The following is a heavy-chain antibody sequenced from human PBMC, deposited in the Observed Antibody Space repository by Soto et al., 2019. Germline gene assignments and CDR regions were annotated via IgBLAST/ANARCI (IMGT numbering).Heavy chain of an antibody. CDR2: IWYDGSNK. Sequence: QVQLVESGGGVVQPGRSLRLSCAASGFTFSSYGMHWVRQAPGKGLEWVAVIWYDGSNKYYADSVKGRFTISRDNSKNTLYLQMNSLRAEDTAVYYCARDMEDYYDSSGYVLDYWGQGTLVTVSS. CDR3: ARDMEDYYDSSGYVLDY. CDR1: GFTFSSYG. J-gene: IGHJ4*02. V-gene: IGHV3-33*01. D-gene: IGHD3-22*01.